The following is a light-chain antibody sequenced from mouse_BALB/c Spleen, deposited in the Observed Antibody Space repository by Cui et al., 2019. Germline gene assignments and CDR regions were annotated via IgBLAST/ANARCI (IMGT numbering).Light chain of an antibody. J-gene: IGKJ5*01. Sequence: DIVMTPSKKFMSTSVGDRVSVTCKASQNVGNNVGWYQQRPGQSPKAQIYSTSYRYGGVPDRFTGSGSGTDFTLTISNVQSEDLAEYYCQKYNSYTLTFGAGTKLELK. CDR2: STS. CDR3: QKYNSYTLT. CDR1: QNVGNN. V-gene: IGKV6-15*01.